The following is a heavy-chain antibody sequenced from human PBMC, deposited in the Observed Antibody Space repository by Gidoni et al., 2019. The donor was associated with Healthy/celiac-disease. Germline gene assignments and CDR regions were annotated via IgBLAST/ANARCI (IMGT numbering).Heavy chain of an antibody. Sequence: QLQLQESGPGLVKPSETLSLTCTVSGGSISSSSYYWGWIRQPPGKGLEWIGSIYYSGSTYYNPSLKSRVTISVDTSKNQFSLKLSSVTAADTAVYYCARSVNCGGDCYPDYWGQGTLVTVSS. CDR1: GGSISSSSYY. J-gene: IGHJ4*02. CDR3: ARSVNCGGDCYPDY. CDR2: IYYSGST. V-gene: IGHV4-39*01. D-gene: IGHD2-21*02.